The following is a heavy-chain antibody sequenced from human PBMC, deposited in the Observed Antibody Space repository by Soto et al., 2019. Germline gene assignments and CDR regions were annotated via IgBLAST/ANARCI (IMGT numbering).Heavy chain of an antibody. Sequence: GGSLRLSCAASGFTFNTYTMHWVRQAPGKGLECVATISYDASETYYADSVRGRFTISRDNSKNILYLQMNTLSAEDTAVYYCARGTLVRNVPGWWFDPWGLGTLVTVSS. J-gene: IGHJ5*02. CDR3: ARGTLVRNVPGWWFDP. D-gene: IGHD3-10*02. CDR2: ISYDASET. V-gene: IGHV3-30-3*01. CDR1: GFTFNTYT.